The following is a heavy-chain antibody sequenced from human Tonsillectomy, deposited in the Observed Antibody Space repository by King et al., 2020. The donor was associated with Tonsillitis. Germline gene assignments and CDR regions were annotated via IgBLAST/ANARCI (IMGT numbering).Heavy chain of an antibody. V-gene: IGHV3-48*03. CDR3: ARDRSGSKLDS. Sequence: VQLVESGGGLVQPGGSLRLSCAASGFTFSSYEMNWVRQAPGKGLEWVSYISSSGDLIYYADSVKGRFTISRDNAKNSLSLQMNSLRAEDTAVFYCARDRSGSKLDSWGQGTLVTVSA. D-gene: IGHD3-3*01. CDR1: GFTFSSYE. J-gene: IGHJ4*02. CDR2: ISSSGDLI.